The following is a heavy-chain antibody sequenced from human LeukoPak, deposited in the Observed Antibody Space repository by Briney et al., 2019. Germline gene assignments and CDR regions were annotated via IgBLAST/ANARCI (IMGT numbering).Heavy chain of an antibody. V-gene: IGHV3-30*03. CDR3: AREGRWEPLFAFDI. J-gene: IGHJ3*02. CDR1: GFTFSNYW. D-gene: IGHD1-26*01. CDR2: ISYDGSNK. Sequence: GGSLRLSCAASGFTFSNYWMSWVRQAPGKGLEWVAVISYDGSNKYYADSVKGRFTISRDNSKNTLYLQMNSLRAEDTAVYYCAREGRWEPLFAFDIWGQGTMVTVSA.